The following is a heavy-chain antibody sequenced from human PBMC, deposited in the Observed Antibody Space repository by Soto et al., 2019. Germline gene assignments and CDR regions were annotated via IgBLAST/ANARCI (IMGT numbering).Heavy chain of an antibody. J-gene: IGHJ4*02. CDR1: GGSISSGGYY. CDR2: IYYSGST. CDR3: ARFGSVYYYDSSGYSD. V-gene: IGHV4-31*03. Sequence: SETLSLTCTVSGGSISSGGYYWSWIRQHPGKGLEWIGYIYYSGSTYYNPSLKSRVTISVDTSKNQFSLKLSSVTAADTAVYYCARFGSVYYYDSSGYSDWGQGTLVTVSS. D-gene: IGHD3-22*01.